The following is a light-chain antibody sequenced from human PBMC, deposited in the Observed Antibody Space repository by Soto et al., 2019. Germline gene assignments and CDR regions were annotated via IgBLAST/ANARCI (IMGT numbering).Light chain of an antibody. V-gene: IGKV4-1*01. CDR1: QSVLYNSNNKNY. J-gene: IGKJ1*01. CDR2: WAS. CDR3: QQYYSTPWT. Sequence: DIVMTQSPDSLAVSLGERATINCKSSQSVLYNSNNKNYLAWYQQKPGQPPKLLIYWASTRESGVPDRFSGSGSGTDFTLTISSLQAADVAVYYCQQYYSTPWTFDQGTKVEIK.